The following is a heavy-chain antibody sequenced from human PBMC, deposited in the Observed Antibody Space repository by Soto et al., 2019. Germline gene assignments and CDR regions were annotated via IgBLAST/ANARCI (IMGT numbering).Heavy chain of an antibody. J-gene: IGHJ5*02. CDR2: ISYDGSNK. CDR1: GFTFSSYA. V-gene: IGHV3-30-3*01. D-gene: IGHD3-10*01. Sequence: PGGSLRLSCAASGFTFSSYAMHWVRQAPGKGLEWVAVISYDGSNKYYADSVKGRFTISRDNAKNSLYLQMNSLRAEDTAVYYCARDQMVRGVSPATFDPWGQGTLVTVSS. CDR3: ARDQMVRGVSPATFDP.